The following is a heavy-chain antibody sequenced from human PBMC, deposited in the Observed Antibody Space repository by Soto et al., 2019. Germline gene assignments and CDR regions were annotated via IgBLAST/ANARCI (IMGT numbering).Heavy chain of an antibody. Sequence: PSETLSLTCTVSGGSISSYYWSWIRQPPGKGLEWIGYIYYSGSTNYNPSLKSRVTISVDTSKNQFSLKLSSVTAADTAVYYCARPAEWDSDAFDIWGQGTMVTVSS. J-gene: IGHJ3*02. CDR3: ARPAEWDSDAFDI. V-gene: IGHV4-59*01. CDR1: GGSISSYY. D-gene: IGHD1-26*01. CDR2: IYYSGST.